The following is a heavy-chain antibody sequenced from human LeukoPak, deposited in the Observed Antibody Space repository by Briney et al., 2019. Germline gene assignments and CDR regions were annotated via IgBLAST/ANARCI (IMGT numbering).Heavy chain of an antibody. Sequence: SETLSLTCTVSGGSISSSSYYWAWIRQPPGKGLEWIGSMYYSGTTYYNPSLKSRVTISVDTSKNQFSLKLSSVTAADTAVYYCVSGGQQLVHAFDIWGQGTMVTVSS. CDR2: MYYSGTT. D-gene: IGHD6-13*01. CDR3: VSGGQQLVHAFDI. CDR1: GGSISSSSYY. V-gene: IGHV4-39*01. J-gene: IGHJ3*02.